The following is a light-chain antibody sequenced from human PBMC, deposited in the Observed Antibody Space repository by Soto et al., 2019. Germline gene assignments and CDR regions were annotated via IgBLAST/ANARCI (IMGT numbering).Light chain of an antibody. CDR2: GAS. J-gene: IGKJ1*01. Sequence: EIVLTQSPGTLSLSPEERATLSCRASQSVSSSYLAWYQQKPGQAPRLLIYGASSRATGIPDRFSGSGSGTDFSLTISRLEPEDFAVDYCQQYGSSPTWTFGQGTKVEIK. CDR3: QQYGSSPTWT. CDR1: QSVSSSY. V-gene: IGKV3-20*01.